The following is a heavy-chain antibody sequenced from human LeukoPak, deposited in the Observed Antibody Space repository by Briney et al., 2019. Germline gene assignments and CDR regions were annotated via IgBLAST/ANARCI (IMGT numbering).Heavy chain of an antibody. CDR1: GFTFSSYG. V-gene: IGHV3-30*02. D-gene: IGHD1-26*01. CDR3: AKTLVGATRAHFDY. Sequence: PGGSLRLSCAASGFTFSSYGMHWVRQAPGKGLEWVAFIRYDGSNKYYADSVKGRFTISRDNSKNTLYLQMNSLRAEDTAVYYCAKTLVGATRAHFDYWGQGTLVTVSS. J-gene: IGHJ4*02. CDR2: IRYDGSNK.